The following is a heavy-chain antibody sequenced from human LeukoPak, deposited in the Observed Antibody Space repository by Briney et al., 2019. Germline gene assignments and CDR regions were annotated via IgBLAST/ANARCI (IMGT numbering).Heavy chain of an antibody. CDR2: IRSKAYGGTT. Sequence: GGSLRLSCTASGFTFGDYAMSWVRQAPGKGLEWVGFIRSKAYGGTTEYAASVKGRFTISRDDSKSIAYLQMNSLKTEDTAVYYCTGVVSGSYFIPPDYWGQGTLVTVSS. J-gene: IGHJ4*02. V-gene: IGHV3-49*04. D-gene: IGHD1-26*01. CDR3: TGVVSGSYFIPPDY. CDR1: GFTFGDYA.